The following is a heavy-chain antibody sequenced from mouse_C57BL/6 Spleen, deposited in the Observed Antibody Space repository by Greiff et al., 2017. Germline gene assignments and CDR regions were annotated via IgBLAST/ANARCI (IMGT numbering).Heavy chain of an antibody. V-gene: IGHV1-82*01. CDR2: IYPGDGDP. D-gene: IGHD2-1*01. J-gene: IGHJ4*01. CDR3: ARPYGNYGWMDY. Sequence: VQLQQSGPELVKPGASVKISCKASGYAFSSSWMNWVKQRPGKGLEWIGRIYPGDGDPNYNGKFKGKATLTADKSSSTAYMQLSSLTSEDSAVYFCARPYGNYGWMDYWGQGTSVTVSS. CDR1: GYAFSSSW.